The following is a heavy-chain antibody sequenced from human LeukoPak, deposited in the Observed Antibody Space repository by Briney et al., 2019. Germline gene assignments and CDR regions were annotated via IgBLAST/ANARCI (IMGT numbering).Heavy chain of an antibody. CDR3: ARDALTYYYDSSGYYRNDY. V-gene: IGHV3-21*01. CDR1: GFTFSSYS. D-gene: IGHD3-22*01. J-gene: IGHJ4*02. CDR2: ISSSSSYI. Sequence: GGSLRLSCAASGFTFSSYSMNWVRQAPGKGLEWVSSISSSSSYIYYADSVKGRSTISRDNAKNSLYLQMNSLRAEDTAVYYCARDALTYYYDSSGYYRNDYWGQGTLVTVSS.